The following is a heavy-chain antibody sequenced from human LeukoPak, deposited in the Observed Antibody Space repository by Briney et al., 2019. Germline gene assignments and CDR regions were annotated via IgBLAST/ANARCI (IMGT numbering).Heavy chain of an antibody. CDR3: ARDGGGGGGGVSDYYYYYMDV. CDR2: ISGSGGST. V-gene: IGHV3-23*01. CDR1: GFTFSSYA. J-gene: IGHJ6*03. Sequence: PGGSLRLSCAASGFTFSSYAMSWVRQAPGKGLEWVSAISGSGGSTYYADSVKGRFTISRDNSKNTLYLQMNSLRAEDTAVYYCARDGGGGGGGVSDYYYYYMDVWGKGTTVTVSS. D-gene: IGHD1-26*01.